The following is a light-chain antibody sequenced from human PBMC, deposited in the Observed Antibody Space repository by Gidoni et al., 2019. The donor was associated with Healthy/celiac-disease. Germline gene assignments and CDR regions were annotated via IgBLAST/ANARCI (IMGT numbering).Light chain of an antibody. J-gene: IGKJ4*01. V-gene: IGKV1-33*01. CDR1: QDISNY. Sequence: DIQMTQSPSSLSASVGDRVTITCQASQDISNYLNWYQQKPGKAPKLLIYDASNLETGVPSRFSGIGSGTDFTFTISSLQPEDISTYYCQQYDTLPQLTFGGGTKVEIK. CDR2: DAS. CDR3: QQYDTLPQLT.